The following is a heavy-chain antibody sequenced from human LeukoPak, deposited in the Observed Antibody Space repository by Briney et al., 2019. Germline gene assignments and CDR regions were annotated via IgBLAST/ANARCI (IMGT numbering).Heavy chain of an antibody. V-gene: IGHV3-23*01. D-gene: IGHD3-3*01. CDR1: GFTFSSFA. CDR2: ISGSGGRI. CDR3: AKAEKGSITIFGVVACDYYACYYMDV. J-gene: IGHJ6*03. Sequence: GGSLRLSCAASGFTFSSFAMSWVRQAPGKGLEWVSGISGSGGRIYYSDSVKGRFTISRDNSKNTLYLQMNSLRAEDTAVYYCAKAEKGSITIFGVVACDYYACYYMDVWGKGTTVTVSS.